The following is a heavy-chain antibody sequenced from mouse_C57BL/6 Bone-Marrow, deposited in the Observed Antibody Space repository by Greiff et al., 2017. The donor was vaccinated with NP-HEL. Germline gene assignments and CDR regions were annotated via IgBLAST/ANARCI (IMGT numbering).Heavy chain of an antibody. Sequence: EVQLVESGGGLVQPGGSLKLSCAASGFTFSDYGMAWVRQAPRKGPEWVAFISNLAYSIYYADTVTGRFTISRENAKNTLYLEMSSLRSEDTAMYYCATYYGSSGRGYAMDYWGQGTSVTVSS. J-gene: IGHJ4*01. D-gene: IGHD1-1*01. CDR1: GFTFSDYG. CDR3: ATYYGSSGRGYAMDY. V-gene: IGHV5-15*01. CDR2: ISNLAYSI.